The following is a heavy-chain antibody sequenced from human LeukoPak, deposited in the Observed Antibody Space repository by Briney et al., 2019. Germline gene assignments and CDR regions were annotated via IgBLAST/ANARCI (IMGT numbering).Heavy chain of an antibody. V-gene: IGHV4-61*02. D-gene: IGHD2-2*01. CDR3: AVVPADDAVDY. CDR2: IYTSGST. CDR1: GGSISSGSYY. J-gene: IGHJ4*02. Sequence: TSETLSLTCTVSGGSISSGSYYWSWIRQPAGEGLEWIGRIYTSGSTNYNPSLKSRVTISVDTSKNQFSLKLSSVTAADTAVYYCAVVPADDAVDYWGQGTLVTVSS.